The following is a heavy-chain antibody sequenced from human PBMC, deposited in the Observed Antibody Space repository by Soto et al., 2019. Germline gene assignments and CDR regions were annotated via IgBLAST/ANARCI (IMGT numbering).Heavy chain of an antibody. D-gene: IGHD3-22*01. CDR1: GGTFSIYT. CDR2: IIPILGIA. J-gene: IGHJ5*02. CDR3: AEDSSGYSNWFDP. Sequence: QVQLVQSGAEVKKPGSSVQVSCKASGGTFSIYTISWVRQAPGQGLAWMGRIIPILGIANYAQKFQGRVTITADKSTSTAYMELSSLRSEDTAVYYCAEDSSGYSNWFDPWGQGTLVTVSS. V-gene: IGHV1-69*02.